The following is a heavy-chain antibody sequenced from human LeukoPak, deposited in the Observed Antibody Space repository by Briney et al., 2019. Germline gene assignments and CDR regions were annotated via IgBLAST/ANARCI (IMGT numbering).Heavy chain of an antibody. J-gene: IGHJ4*02. Sequence: SETLSLTCTVSGGSISSYYWSWIRQPPGKGLEWIGYIYYSGSTNHNPSLKSRVTISVDTSKNQFSLKLSSVTAADTAVYYCARSYMATMPFDYWGQGTLVTVSS. CDR2: IYYSGST. V-gene: IGHV4-59*08. CDR1: GGSISSYY. CDR3: ARSYMATMPFDY. D-gene: IGHD5-24*01.